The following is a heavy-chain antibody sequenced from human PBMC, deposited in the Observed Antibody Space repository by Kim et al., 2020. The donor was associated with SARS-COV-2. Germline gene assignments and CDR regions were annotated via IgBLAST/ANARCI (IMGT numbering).Heavy chain of an antibody. V-gene: IGHV4-61*02. CDR1: RGSMSSGAYY. Sequence: SETLSLTCTVSRGSMSSGAYYWSWVRQPAGKGLEWIGRVYITGSTNYNPSLKSRVAISIDTSKDQFSLKLSSVTAADTAVYYCARDRIPDYPGKYYYGMDVWGQGTTVTVSS. D-gene: IGHD1-1*01. CDR2: VYITGST. J-gene: IGHJ6*02. CDR3: ARDRIPDYPGKYYYGMDV.